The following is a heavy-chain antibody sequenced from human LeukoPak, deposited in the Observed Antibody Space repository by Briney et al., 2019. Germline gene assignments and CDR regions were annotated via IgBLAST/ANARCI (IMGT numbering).Heavy chain of an antibody. Sequence: GSLRLSCAASGFTFSTFGMHWVRQAPGTGLEWVAVISYDGNNQYYSDSVKGRFTIPRDNSKNTLYLQMNSLRPEDTALYYCAKEHMLRGVIYWFDPWGQGTLVTVSS. V-gene: IGHV3-30*18. J-gene: IGHJ5*02. D-gene: IGHD3-10*01. CDR1: GFTFSTFG. CDR3: AKEHMLRGVIYWFDP. CDR2: ISYDGNNQ.